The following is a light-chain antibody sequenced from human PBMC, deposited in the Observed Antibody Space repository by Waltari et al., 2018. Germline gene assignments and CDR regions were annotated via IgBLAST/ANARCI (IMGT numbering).Light chain of an antibody. Sequence: QSALTQPRSVSGSPGQSVTISCTGTSANLGGYNYVSWYQQPPGKAPKVVLYDINKWTSGVPDRFSGSKSGNTASLTISGLQAEDEADYYCCSYEATNTLVFGTGTKVTVL. CDR3: CSYEATNTLV. V-gene: IGLV2-11*01. CDR2: DIN. J-gene: IGLJ1*01. CDR1: SANLGGYNY.